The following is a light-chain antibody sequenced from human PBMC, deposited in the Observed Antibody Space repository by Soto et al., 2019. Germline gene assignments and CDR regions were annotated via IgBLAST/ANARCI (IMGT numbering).Light chain of an antibody. CDR1: NSNIGSNT. V-gene: IGLV1-44*01. Sequence: QSVLTQPPSASGTPGQRVTISCSGSNSNIGSNTVNWYQQLPGTAPKLLIYSINQRPSGVPDRFSGSQSGTSASLAISGLQSDDEATYYCAAWDDSLNGVLFGGGTKLTVL. J-gene: IGLJ2*01. CDR3: AAWDDSLNGVL. CDR2: SIN.